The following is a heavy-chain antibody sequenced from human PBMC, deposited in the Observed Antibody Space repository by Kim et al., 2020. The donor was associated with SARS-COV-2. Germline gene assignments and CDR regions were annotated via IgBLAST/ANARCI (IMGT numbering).Heavy chain of an antibody. V-gene: IGHV1-2*02. D-gene: IGHD4-17*01. J-gene: IGHJ4*02. CDR3: ARLRTFDF. CDR2: RGGT. Sequence: RGGTNFAQKFQGRVTMTRDTSITTVYMELSRLTSDDTAVYYCARLRTFDFWGQGTLVTVSS.